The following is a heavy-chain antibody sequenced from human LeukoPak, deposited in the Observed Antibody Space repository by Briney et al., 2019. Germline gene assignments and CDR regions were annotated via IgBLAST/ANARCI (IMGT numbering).Heavy chain of an antibody. Sequence: GESLKISCKGSGYSFSNYWIGWVRQMPGKGLEWMGVIYPFDSDTRYSPSFQGQVTISADKSITTAYLQWNSLKASDTAMYYCARLGDTAMVDFFDHWGQGTLVTVSS. CDR1: GYSFSNYW. V-gene: IGHV5-51*01. J-gene: IGHJ4*02. CDR3: ARLGDTAMVDFFDH. D-gene: IGHD5-18*01. CDR2: IYPFDSDT.